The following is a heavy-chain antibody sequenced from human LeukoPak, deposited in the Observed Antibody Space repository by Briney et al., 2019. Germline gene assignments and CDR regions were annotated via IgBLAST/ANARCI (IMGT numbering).Heavy chain of an antibody. CDR3: ARGRSGYGPFDAFDI. V-gene: IGHV3-23*01. J-gene: IGHJ3*02. CDR2: ISGSGANT. Sequence: GRSLRLSCAASGLTFSSYVMHWVRQAPGEGLEWVSAISGSGANTYYADSVKGRFAASRDNSKDTLYLQMRSLRAEDTAVYYCARGRSGYGPFDAFDIWGHGTWVTVSS. CDR1: GLTFSSYV. D-gene: IGHD3-22*01.